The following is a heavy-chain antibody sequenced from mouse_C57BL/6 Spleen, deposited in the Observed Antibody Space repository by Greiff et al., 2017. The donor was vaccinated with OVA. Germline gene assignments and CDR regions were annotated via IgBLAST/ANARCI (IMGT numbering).Heavy chain of an antibody. CDR3: TRGGLLRNYFDY. CDR1: GFTFSSYA. V-gene: IGHV5-9-1*02. J-gene: IGHJ2*01. CDR2: ISSGGDYT. D-gene: IGHD2-3*01. Sequence: DVHLVESGEGLVKPGGSLKLSCAASGFTFSSYAMSWVRQTPEKRLEWVAYISSGGDYTYYADTVKGRFTISRDNARNTLYLQMSSLKSEDTAMYYCTRGGLLRNYFDYWGQGTTLTVSS.